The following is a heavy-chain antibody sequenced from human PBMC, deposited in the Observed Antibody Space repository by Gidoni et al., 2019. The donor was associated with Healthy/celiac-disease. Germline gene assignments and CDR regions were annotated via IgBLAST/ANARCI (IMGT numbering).Heavy chain of an antibody. J-gene: IGHJ3*02. CDR2: IYTRGST. Sequence: QVQLQESGPGLVKPSQTLSLTCTVSGGSISSGSYYWSWIRQPAGKGLEWIGRIYTRGSTNYNPSLKSRVTIAVDTSKNQFSLKLSSVTAADTAVYYCAREIRTTSAFDIWGQGTMVTVSS. V-gene: IGHV4-61*02. CDR1: GGSISSGSYY. CDR3: AREIRTTSAFDI. D-gene: IGHD1-7*01.